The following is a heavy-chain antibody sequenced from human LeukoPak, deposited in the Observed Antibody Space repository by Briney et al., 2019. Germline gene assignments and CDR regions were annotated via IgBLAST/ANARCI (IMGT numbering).Heavy chain of an antibody. V-gene: IGHV4-34*01. CDR1: GGSFGGYY. CDR2: INHSGST. CDR3: ARGYNRQQWLVGPYYFDY. D-gene: IGHD6-19*01. Sequence: SETLSLTCAVYGGSFGGYYWSWIRQPPGKGLEWIGEINHSGSTNYNPPLKSRVTISVDTSKSQFSLKLSSVTAADTAVYYCARGYNRQQWLVGPYYFDYWGQGTLVTVSS. J-gene: IGHJ4*02.